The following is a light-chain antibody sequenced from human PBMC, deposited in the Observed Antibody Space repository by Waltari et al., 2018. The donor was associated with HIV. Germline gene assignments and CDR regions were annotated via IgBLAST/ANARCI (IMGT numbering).Light chain of an antibody. Sequence: QTVVTQEPSFSVSPGGTVTLTCGFSLGSASTSYYPSWYQQTPGQAPRTLIYSTNTRSSGVPDRFSGSILGNKAALTITGAQADDESDYYCVLYMGSGIGVFGGGTKLTVL. CDR3: VLYMGSGIGV. V-gene: IGLV8-61*01. CDR1: LGSASTSYY. J-gene: IGLJ3*02. CDR2: STN.